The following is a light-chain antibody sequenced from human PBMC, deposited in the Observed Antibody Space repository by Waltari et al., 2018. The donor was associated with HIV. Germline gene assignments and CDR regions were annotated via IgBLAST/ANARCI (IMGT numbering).Light chain of an antibody. CDR2: GNT. Sequence: QSVLTQPPSVSGAPGQRVTISCTGSSSHIGAGYDVHWYQNLPGTAPKLLIYGNTNRPSGVPDRFSGSKSGTSASLAITGLQAEDEADYYCQSYDGSLSGVVFGGGTKLTVL. V-gene: IGLV1-40*01. J-gene: IGLJ2*01. CDR1: SSHIGAGYD. CDR3: QSYDGSLSGVV.